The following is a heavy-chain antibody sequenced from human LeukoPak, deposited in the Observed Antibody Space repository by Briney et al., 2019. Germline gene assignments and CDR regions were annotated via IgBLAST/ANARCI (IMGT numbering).Heavy chain of an antibody. V-gene: IGHV4-34*01. CDR1: GGSFSGYY. CDR3: ARRQLGGDYFDY. Sequence: SETLSLTCAVYGGSFSGYYWSWIRQPPGKGLEWIGEINHSGSTNYNPSLKSRVTISVDTSKNQFSLKLSSVTAADTAVYYCARRQLGGDYFDYWGQGTLVTVSS. CDR2: INHSGST. J-gene: IGHJ4*02. D-gene: IGHD1-1*01.